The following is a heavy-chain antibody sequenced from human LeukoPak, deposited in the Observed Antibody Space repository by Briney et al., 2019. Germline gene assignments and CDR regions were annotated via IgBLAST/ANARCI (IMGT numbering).Heavy chain of an antibody. V-gene: IGHV3-74*01. CDR3: ANSMVRGVIARWDAFDI. CDR1: GFTFSSYS. J-gene: IGHJ3*02. CDR2: INSDGSST. Sequence: PGGSLRLSCAASGFTFSSYSLNWVRQAPGMGLEWVSRINSDGSSTSYADSVKGRFTISRDNSKNTLYLQMNSLRAEDTAVYYCANSMVRGVIARWDAFDIWGQGTMVTVSS. D-gene: IGHD3-10*01.